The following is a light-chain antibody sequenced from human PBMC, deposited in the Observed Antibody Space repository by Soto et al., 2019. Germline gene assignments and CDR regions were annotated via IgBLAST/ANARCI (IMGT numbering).Light chain of an antibody. CDR2: EVT. Sequence: QSVLTQPASLSGSPGQSITISRTGTSSDIGGSKYVSWYQQHPGKAPKLMIYEVTYRPSGVSDRFSGSKSGNTASLTVSGLQAEDEADYYCSSYTSSGTLYVFGTGTKVTVL. CDR3: SSYTSSGTLYV. J-gene: IGLJ1*01. CDR1: SSDIGGSKY. V-gene: IGLV2-14*01.